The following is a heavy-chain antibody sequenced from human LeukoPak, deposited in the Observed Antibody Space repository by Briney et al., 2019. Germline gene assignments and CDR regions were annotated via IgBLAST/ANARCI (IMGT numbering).Heavy chain of an antibody. D-gene: IGHD3-10*01. Sequence: SGGSPRLSCAASGFTFSSYAMSWVRQAPGKGLEWVSEISGSGGSTYYADSVKGRFTFSRDNSKNTLYLQMNSLRAEDTAVYYCAKDSGDGWFDYWGQGTLVTVSS. CDR3: AKDSGDGWFDY. CDR2: ISGSGGST. CDR1: GFTFSSYA. V-gene: IGHV3-23*01. J-gene: IGHJ4*02.